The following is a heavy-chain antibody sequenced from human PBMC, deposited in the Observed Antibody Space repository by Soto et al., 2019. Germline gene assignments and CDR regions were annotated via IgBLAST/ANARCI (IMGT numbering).Heavy chain of an antibody. CDR3: ARDDWNYVGYYYGMDV. CDR2: IYYSGST. J-gene: IGHJ6*02. CDR1: GGSISSGDYY. D-gene: IGHD1-7*01. V-gene: IGHV4-30-4*01. Sequence: SETLSLTCTVSGGSISSGDYYWSWIRQPPGKGLEWIGYIYYSGSTYYNPSLKSRVTISVDTSKNQFSLKLSSVTAADTAVYYCARDDWNYVGYYYGMDVCGQGTTVTVSS.